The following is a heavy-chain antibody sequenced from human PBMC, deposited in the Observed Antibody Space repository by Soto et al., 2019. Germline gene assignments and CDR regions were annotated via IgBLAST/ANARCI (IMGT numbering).Heavy chain of an antibody. Sequence: SQHLTLPCTISPVSPRGYSRSRIRQPPGKGLEWIGYMYNTGSTVYNPSFKSRVTISVDTSKNQFSLKLNSVTAADTAVYYCARDLWGYCGTDCYPLDVWGQGTTVT. CDR2: MYNTGST. V-gene: IGHV4-59*01. J-gene: IGHJ6*02. D-gene: IGHD2-21*02. CDR3: ARDLWGYCGTDCYPLDV. CDR1: PVSPRGYS.